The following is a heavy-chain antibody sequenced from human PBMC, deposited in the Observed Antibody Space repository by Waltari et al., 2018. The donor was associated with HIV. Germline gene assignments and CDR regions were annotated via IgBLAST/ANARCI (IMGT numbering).Heavy chain of an antibody. CDR2: IKSKTDGWTT. J-gene: IGHJ4*02. V-gene: IGHV3-15*01. D-gene: IGHD2-21*01. CDR1: GFTFRNAW. CDR3: TTDPRGGEDY. Sequence: EVQLVESGGGLVKPGGSLRLSCAASGFTFRNAWLRLVRQAPGKGLEWVGRIKSKTDGWTTDYAAPVKGRFTISRDDSKNTLYLQMNSLKTEDTAVYYCTTDPRGGEDYWGQGTLVTVSS.